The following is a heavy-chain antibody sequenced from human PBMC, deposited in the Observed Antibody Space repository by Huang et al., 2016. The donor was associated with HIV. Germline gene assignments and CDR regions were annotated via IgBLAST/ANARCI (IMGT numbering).Heavy chain of an antibody. CDR1: GFTFSSYG. V-gene: IGHV3-30*18. CDR3: AKGGSAAAVLDF. J-gene: IGHJ4*02. Sequence: QVQLVESGGGVVQPGRSLRLSCAACGFTFSSYGMHWVRQAPGKGLEWVAVISYDGKTKYYADSVKGRFSISRDNSKTTVYLQLNSLRVEDTAVYYCAKGGSAAAVLDFWGQGTLVTVSS. D-gene: IGHD6-13*01. CDR2: ISYDGKTK.